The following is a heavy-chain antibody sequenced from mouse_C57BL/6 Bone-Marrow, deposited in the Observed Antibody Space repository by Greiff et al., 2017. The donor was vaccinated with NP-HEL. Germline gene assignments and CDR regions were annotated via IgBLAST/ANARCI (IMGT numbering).Heavy chain of an antibody. CDR2: ISSGSSTI. Sequence: EVQLVESGGGLVKPGGSLKLSCAASGFTFSDYGMHWVRQAPEKGLEWVAYISSGSSTIYYADTVKGRFTITRANAKNTLFLQMTSLTSEDTAMYYCARPGAMDYWGQGTSVTVSS. CDR3: ARPGAMDY. CDR1: GFTFSDYG. J-gene: IGHJ4*01. V-gene: IGHV5-17*01.